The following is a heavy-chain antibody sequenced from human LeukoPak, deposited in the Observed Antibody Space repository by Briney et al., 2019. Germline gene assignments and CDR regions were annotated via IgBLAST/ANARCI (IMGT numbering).Heavy chain of an antibody. Sequence: SETLSLTCTASGGSITSYYWSWIRQPPGKGLEWIGYIYYSGSTNYNPSLKSRVTISLDTSKNQFSLKLTSVTAADTAVYYCATTGYCSGGSCYAEYFQHWGQGTLVTVSS. D-gene: IGHD2-15*01. CDR1: GGSITSYY. CDR2: IYYSGST. CDR3: ATTGYCSGGSCYAEYFQH. V-gene: IGHV4-59*08. J-gene: IGHJ1*01.